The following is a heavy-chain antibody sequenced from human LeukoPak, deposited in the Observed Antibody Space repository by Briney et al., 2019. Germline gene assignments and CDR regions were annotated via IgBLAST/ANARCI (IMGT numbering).Heavy chain of an antibody. D-gene: IGHD2/OR15-2a*01. Sequence: QTGGSLRLSCAASGFTFSNSAMSWVRQAPGKGLEWVSSISGSGGSTYYADSVKGRFTISRDNSKNTLYLQMNSLRAEDTAVYYCAKGPLLWNWGQGTLVTVSS. CDR2: ISGSGGST. J-gene: IGHJ4*02. V-gene: IGHV3-23*01. CDR3: AKGPLLWN. CDR1: GFTFSNSA.